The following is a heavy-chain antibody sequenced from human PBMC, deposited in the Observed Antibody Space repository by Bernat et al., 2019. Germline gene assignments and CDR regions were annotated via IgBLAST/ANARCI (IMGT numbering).Heavy chain of an antibody. Sequence: QVQMVESGGGVVQPGTSLRLSCVVSGFSLTTYGVHWVRQGPGKGLEGVAVTSHDGTYEICADYLRGRFIISKDKSKNTLYLQMNSLKVADTAMYDCARDLTVAGKNCFDTWGQGTLVTVSS. CDR2: TSHDGTYE. CDR1: GFSLTTYG. CDR3: ARDLTVAGKNCFDT. J-gene: IGHJ5*02. V-gene: IGHV3-33*05. D-gene: IGHD6-19*01.